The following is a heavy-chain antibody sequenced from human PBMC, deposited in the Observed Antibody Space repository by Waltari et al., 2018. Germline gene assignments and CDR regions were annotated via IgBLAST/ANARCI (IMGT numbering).Heavy chain of an antibody. J-gene: IGHJ6*02. D-gene: IGHD3-10*01. CDR2: IYTSGST. Sequence: QVQLQESGPGLVKPSQTLSLTCTVSGGSISSGSYYWSWIRQPAGKGLEWIGYIYTSGSTNYNPALKSRGTISVDTSKNQFSLKLSSVTAADTAVDYCARGQGVTIYYYYGMDVWGQGTTVTVSS. CDR3: ARGQGVTIYYYYGMDV. V-gene: IGHV4-61*09. CDR1: GGSISSGSYY.